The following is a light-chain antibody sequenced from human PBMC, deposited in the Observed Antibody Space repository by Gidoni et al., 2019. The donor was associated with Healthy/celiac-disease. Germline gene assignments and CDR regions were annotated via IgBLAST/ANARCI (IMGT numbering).Light chain of an antibody. V-gene: IGKV3-20*01. CDR3: QQSGRTPRT. J-gene: IGKJ1*01. CDR2: GAS. Sequence: DIVLTQSPGTLSLSPGERATLSCRASQSVRSSYLAWYQQRPGQAPMPLISGASSRATGSPEMLSGSGSGTDFSLTSRGLEAEKLAVYYCQQSGRTPRTFGQETKVDIK. CDR1: QSVRSSY.